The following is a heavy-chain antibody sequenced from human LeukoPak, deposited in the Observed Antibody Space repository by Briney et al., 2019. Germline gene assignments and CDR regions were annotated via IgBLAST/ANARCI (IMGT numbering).Heavy chain of an antibody. V-gene: IGHV4-59*11. CDR1: DDSFSSHY. J-gene: IGHJ3*02. CDR3: ARDLVTVTKGFDI. D-gene: IGHD4-17*01. CDR2: ISYIGST. Sequence: SETLSPTCAVSDDSFSSHYWTWIRQPLGKGLEWIGYISYIGSTNYNPSLKSRVTISIDTSKNQFSLKLSSVTAADTAVYYCARDLVTVTKGFDIWGQGTMVSVSS.